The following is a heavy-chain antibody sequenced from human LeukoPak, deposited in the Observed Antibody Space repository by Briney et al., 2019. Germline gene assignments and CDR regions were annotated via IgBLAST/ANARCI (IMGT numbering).Heavy chain of an antibody. D-gene: IGHD1-26*01. CDR2: IYYSGST. V-gene: IGHV4-59*01. Sequence: SETLSLTCTVSGGSISSYYWSWIRQPPGKGPEWIGYIYYSGSTNYNPSLKSRVTISVDTSKNQFSLKLSSVTAADTAVYYCARDPSGSYFDYWGQGTLVTVSS. CDR3: ARDPSGSYFDY. CDR1: GGSISSYY. J-gene: IGHJ4*02.